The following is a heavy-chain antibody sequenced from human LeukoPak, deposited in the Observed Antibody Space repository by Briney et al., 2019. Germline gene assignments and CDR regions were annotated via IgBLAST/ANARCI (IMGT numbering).Heavy chain of an antibody. V-gene: IGHV3-7*01. CDR3: ASELTIVVVYDAFDI. Sequence: GGSLRLSCAASGFTFSSYWMSWVRQAPGKGLEWVANIKQDGSEKYYVDSVKGRFTISRDNAKNSLYLQMNSLSAEDTAVYYCASELTIVVVYDAFDIWGQGTTVTVSS. CDR2: IKQDGSEK. D-gene: IGHD3-22*01. J-gene: IGHJ3*02. CDR1: GFTFSSYW.